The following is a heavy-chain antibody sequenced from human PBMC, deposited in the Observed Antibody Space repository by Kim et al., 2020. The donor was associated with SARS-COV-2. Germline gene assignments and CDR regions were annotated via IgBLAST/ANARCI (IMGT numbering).Heavy chain of an antibody. J-gene: IGHJ4*02. CDR2: IDTEDGET. V-gene: IGHV1-24*01. Sequence: ASVKVSCKASGYTPTEISINWVRQAPGKGLEWMGGIDTEDGETNYAQKFQGRVTMTEDTSTDTAYMELSSLNSEDTAVYYCVTDGRRGDYWGQGTLGSVSS. D-gene: IGHD3-10*01. CDR3: VTDGRRGDY. CDR1: GYTPTEIS.